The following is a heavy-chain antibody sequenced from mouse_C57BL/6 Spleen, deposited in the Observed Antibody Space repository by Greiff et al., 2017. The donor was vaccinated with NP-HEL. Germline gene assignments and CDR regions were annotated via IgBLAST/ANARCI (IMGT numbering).Heavy chain of an antibody. CDR1: GYAFSSSW. CDR2: IYPGDGDT. D-gene: IGHD2-1*01. CDR3: ARSGYGNYDDY. Sequence: VQRVESGPELVKPGASVKISCKASGYAFSSSWMNWVKQRPGKGLEWIGRIYPGDGDTNYNGKFKGKATLTADKSSSTAYMQLSSLTSEDSAVYFCARSGYGNYDDYWGQGTTLTVSS. J-gene: IGHJ2*01. V-gene: IGHV1-82*01.